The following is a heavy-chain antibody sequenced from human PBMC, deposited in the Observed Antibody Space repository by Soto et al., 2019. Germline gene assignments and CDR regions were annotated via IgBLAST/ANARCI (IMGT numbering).Heavy chain of an antibody. D-gene: IGHD4-17*01. V-gene: IGHV1-24*01. CDR3: TTYHGDYNFDH. J-gene: IGHJ5*02. CDR2: FDPDEAET. Sequence: QVQLVQSGAEVKKPGASVKVSCKVSGYTLNEVAMHWVRQAPGKGLEWLGGFDPDEAETIYAQHFQGRVTMTEDTSTDTVYMELSSLRSEDTALYFCTTYHGDYNFDHWGQGTQVTVSS. CDR1: GYTLNEVA.